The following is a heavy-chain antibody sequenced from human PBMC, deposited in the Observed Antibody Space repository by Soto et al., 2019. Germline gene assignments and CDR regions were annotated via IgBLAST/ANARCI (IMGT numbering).Heavy chain of an antibody. CDR2: IWDDGNQK. CDR3: VRGGKTAGAFDI. V-gene: IGHV3-33*01. CDR1: GFTFSNYG. J-gene: IGHJ3*02. D-gene: IGHD3-16*01. Sequence: LRLSCAASGFTFSNYGMHWVRQAPGKGLEWVAVIWDDGNQKYYVDSVKGRFTISRDNSENTMFLQMNSLTAEDTAVYYCVRGGKTAGAFDIWGQGTMVTVSS.